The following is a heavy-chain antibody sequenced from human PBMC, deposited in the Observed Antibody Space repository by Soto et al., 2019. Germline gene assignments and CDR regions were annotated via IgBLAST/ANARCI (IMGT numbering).Heavy chain of an antibody. CDR2: IYYNGIT. CDR3: ARALFYGSERTVFDF. D-gene: IGHD3-10*01. V-gene: IGHV4-31*03. CDR1: RGSVSSGGYY. J-gene: IGHJ4*02. Sequence: QVQLQESGPGLVKPSQTLSLTCTVSRGSVSSGGYYWSWIRQHPGKGLEWIGYIYYNGITDYTPSLKRRLIISVDTSKNQFSLILSSVTAADTAGYYCARALFYGSERTVFDFWGQGTLVTVSS.